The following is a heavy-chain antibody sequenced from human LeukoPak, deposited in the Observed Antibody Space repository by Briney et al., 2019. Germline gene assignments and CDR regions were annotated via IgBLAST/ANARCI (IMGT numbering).Heavy chain of an antibody. CDR1: GYTFTSYG. CDR2: ISAYNGNT. V-gene: IGHV1-18*01. J-gene: IGHJ4*02. D-gene: IGHD3-22*01. Sequence: ASVKVSCKASGYTFTSYGISWVRQAPGQGLEWMGWISAYNGNTNYAQKLQGRVTMTTDTSTSTAYMELRSLRSDDTAVYYCARLTLTCYYDSSGYSFDYWGQGTLVTVSS. CDR3: ARLTLTCYYDSSGYSFDY.